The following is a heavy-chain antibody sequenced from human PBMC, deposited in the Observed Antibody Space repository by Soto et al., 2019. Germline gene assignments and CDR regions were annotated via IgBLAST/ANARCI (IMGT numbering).Heavy chain of an antibody. Sequence: QVQLVKSGAEVKKPGASVTVSCKASGYRFSDYYLHWVRQAPGQGPEWMGWMNPNSGDTKYAQKFKGRVTMTRDTSVRTAFMELNWLKSDDTAVYYCARESGGATATLDYYYFYMDVWGIGTKVTVSS. CDR1: GYRFSDYY. CDR3: ARESGGATATLDYYYFYMDV. CDR2: MNPNSGDT. V-gene: IGHV1-2*02. D-gene: IGHD5-12*01. J-gene: IGHJ6*03.